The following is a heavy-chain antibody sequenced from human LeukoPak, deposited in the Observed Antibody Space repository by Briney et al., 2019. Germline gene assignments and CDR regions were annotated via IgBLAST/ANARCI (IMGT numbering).Heavy chain of an antibody. J-gene: IGHJ4*02. CDR1: GFTFSSYW. Sequence: GGSLRLSCAASGFTFSSYWMTWVRQAPGKGLEWVANIKQDASERYYVDSVKGRFTISRDNAKNSLYLQMNSLRAEDTAVYYCATPTAGTWHFDYWGQGTLVTASS. V-gene: IGHV3-7*01. CDR2: IKQDASER. D-gene: IGHD1-1*01. CDR3: ATPTAGTWHFDY.